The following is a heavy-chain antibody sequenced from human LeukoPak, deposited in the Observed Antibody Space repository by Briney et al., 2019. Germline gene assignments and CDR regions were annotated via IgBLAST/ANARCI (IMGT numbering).Heavy chain of an antibody. CDR2: ISGSGGST. CDR3: AKVVWQQFTPPRHFDY. V-gene: IGHV3-23*01. Sequence: GGSLRLSCAASGFTFSSYAMSWVRQAPGKGLEWVSAISGSGGSTYYADSVKGRFTISRDNSKNTLYLQMNSLRAEDTAVYYCAKVVWQQFTPPRHFDYWGQGTLVTVSS. CDR1: GFTFSSYA. J-gene: IGHJ4*02. D-gene: IGHD6-13*01.